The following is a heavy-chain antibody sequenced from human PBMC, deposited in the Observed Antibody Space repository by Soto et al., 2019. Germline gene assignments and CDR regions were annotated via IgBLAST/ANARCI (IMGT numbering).Heavy chain of an antibody. CDR1: GFTFSSYA. CDR2: ISDDGSNQ. D-gene: IGHD6-19*01. J-gene: IGHJ4*02. V-gene: IGHV3-30*18. CDR3: VKGRIAVGGYLDY. Sequence: QVHRVESGGGVVQPGRSLRLSCAASGFTFSSYAMHWVRQAPGKGLEWVAVISDDGSNQYYADSVSGRFTISRDNSKSTLFLQMISLRAEDTAVYYCVKGRIAVGGYLDYWGQGTLVTVSS.